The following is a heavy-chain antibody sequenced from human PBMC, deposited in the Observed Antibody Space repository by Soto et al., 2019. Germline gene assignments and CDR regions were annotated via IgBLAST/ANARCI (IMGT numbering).Heavy chain of an antibody. V-gene: IGHV3-11*01. D-gene: IGHD2-2*02. CDR1: EFTLSDFY. Sequence: SVGSLRLSCAASEFTLSDFYVTWIRQAPGKGLEWVSHIGSSGTTTYYADSVQGRFTISRGNARNSVYLQMNSLRGEDTAVYYCARGRYHFFDYWGRGTLVTVSS. J-gene: IGHJ4*02. CDR2: IGSSGTTT. CDR3: ARGRYHFFDY.